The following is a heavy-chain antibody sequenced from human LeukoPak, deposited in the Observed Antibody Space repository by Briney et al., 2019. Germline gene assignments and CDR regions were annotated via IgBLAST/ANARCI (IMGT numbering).Heavy chain of an antibody. D-gene: IGHD3-3*01. V-gene: IGHV1-18*01. CDR3: ARGTLGDFWSGYSPYYFDY. Sequence: ASVKVSCKASGYTFTSYGISWVRQAPGQGLEWMGWISAYNGNTNYAQKLQGRVTMTTDTSTSTAYMELRSLRSDDTAVYYCARGTLGDFWSGYSPYYFDYWGRGTLVTVSS. J-gene: IGHJ4*02. CDR1: GYTFTSYG. CDR2: ISAYNGNT.